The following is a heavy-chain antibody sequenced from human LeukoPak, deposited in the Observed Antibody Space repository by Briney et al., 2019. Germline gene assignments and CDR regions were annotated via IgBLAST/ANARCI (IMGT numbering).Heavy chain of an antibody. CDR1: GGSLSPYW. CDR2: IKYSGHT. J-gene: IGHJ3*02. D-gene: IGHD4-17*01. Sequence: SETLSLTCEVYGGSLSPYWWSWIRQPPGKGLEWIGEIKYSGHTNYNPSLESRVTISVDTSKKQFSLKLSSVTVADTALYFCARRGANDFGDSAGNFAYDIWGRGTMVTASS. V-gene: IGHV4-34*01. CDR3: ARRGANDFGDSAGNFAYDI.